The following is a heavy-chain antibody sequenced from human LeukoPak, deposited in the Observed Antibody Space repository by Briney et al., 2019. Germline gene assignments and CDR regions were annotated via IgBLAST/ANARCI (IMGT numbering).Heavy chain of an antibody. Sequence: SETLSLTCTVSGGSISSSSYYWGWIRQPPGKGLEWIGSIYYSGSTCYNPSLKSRVTISVDTSKNQFSLKLSSVTAADTAVYYCARKRVPADLDYWGQGTLVTVSS. V-gene: IGHV4-39*07. CDR1: GGSISSSSYY. J-gene: IGHJ4*02. CDR2: IYYSGST. D-gene: IGHD2-2*01. CDR3: ARKRVPADLDY.